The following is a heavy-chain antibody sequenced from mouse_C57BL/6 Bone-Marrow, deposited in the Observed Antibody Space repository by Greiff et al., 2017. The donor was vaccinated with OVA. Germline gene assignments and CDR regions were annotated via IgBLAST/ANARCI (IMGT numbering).Heavy chain of an antibody. Sequence: EVKLMESGAELVRPGASVKLSCTASGFNIKDDYMHWVKQRPEQGLEWIGWIDPENGDTEYASKFQGKATITADTSSNTAYLQLSSLTSEDTAVYYCTHYGSSPWFAYWGQGTLVTVSA. CDR2: IDPENGDT. J-gene: IGHJ3*01. CDR3: THYGSSPWFAY. CDR1: GFNIKDDY. D-gene: IGHD1-1*01. V-gene: IGHV14-4*01.